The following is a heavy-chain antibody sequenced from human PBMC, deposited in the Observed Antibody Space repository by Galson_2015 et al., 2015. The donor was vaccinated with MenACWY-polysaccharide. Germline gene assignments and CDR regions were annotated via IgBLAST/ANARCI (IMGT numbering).Heavy chain of an antibody. CDR3: AKDGSSSSWYLEY. CDR1: GFTFGSYG. V-gene: IGHV3-30*02. J-gene: IGHJ4*02. Sequence: SLRLSCAASGFTFGSYGMHWVRQAPGKGLGWVSFIRFDGSNNYYADSVKGRFTISRDNSKNTLYLQMNSLRAEDTAVYYCAKDGSSSSWYLEYWGQGTLVTVSS. D-gene: IGHD6-13*01. CDR2: IRFDGSNN.